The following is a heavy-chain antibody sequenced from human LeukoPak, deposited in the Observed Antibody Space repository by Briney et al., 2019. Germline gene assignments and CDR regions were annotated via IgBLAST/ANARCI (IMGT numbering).Heavy chain of an antibody. CDR3: ASWVGPTTHK. D-gene: IGHD1-26*01. Sequence: ASVKVSCKTSGYTFSSYDINWVRQATGQGLEWLGWMNPDSGDTGHALKFRGRLTMTRNTSIATAYMELSSLRSEDTAVYYCASWVGPTTHKWGQGTLVTVSS. CDR2: MNPDSGDT. CDR1: GYTFSSYD. V-gene: IGHV1-8*01. J-gene: IGHJ4*02.